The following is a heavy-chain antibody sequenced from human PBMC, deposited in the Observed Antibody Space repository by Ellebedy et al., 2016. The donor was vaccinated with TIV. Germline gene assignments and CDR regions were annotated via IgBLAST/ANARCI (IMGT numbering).Heavy chain of an antibody. Sequence: PGGSLRLSCKGSGYSFTSYWIGWVRQMPGKGLEWMGIIYPGDSDTRYSPSFQGQVTISADKSISTAYLQWSSLKASDTAMYYCARTLTTGVNWFDPGAREPWSPSPQ. CDR3: ARTLTTGVNWFDP. J-gene: IGHJ5*02. CDR1: GYSFTSYW. CDR2: IYPGDSDT. V-gene: IGHV5-51*01. D-gene: IGHD4/OR15-4a*01.